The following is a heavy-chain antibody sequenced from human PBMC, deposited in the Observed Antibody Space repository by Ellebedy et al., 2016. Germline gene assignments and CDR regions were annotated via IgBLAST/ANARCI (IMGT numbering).Heavy chain of an antibody. Sequence: GESLKISXTASGFTFNNYWMSWVRQAPGKGLEWVSSINWNGGSTGYADSVKGRFTISRDNAKNSLYLQMNSLRPADTALYYCAKDLERGLEWSQSAFDYWGQGTLVTVSS. J-gene: IGHJ4*02. D-gene: IGHD3-3*01. CDR2: INWNGGST. CDR3: AKDLERGLEWSQSAFDY. CDR1: GFTFNNYW. V-gene: IGHV3-20*04.